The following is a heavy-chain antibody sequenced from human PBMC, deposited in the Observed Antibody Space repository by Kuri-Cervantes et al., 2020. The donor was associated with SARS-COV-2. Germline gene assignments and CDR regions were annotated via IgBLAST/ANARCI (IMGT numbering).Heavy chain of an antibody. CDR1: GFTFSSYS. D-gene: IGHD3-10*01. Sequence: GESLKISCAASGFTFSSYSMNWVRQAPGKGLEWVSSTSSSSSYIYYADSVKGRFTISRDNAENSLYLQMNSLRAEDTAAYYCTRESLIGGFDYWGQGTLVTVSS. J-gene: IGHJ4*02. V-gene: IGHV3-21*01. CDR3: TRESLIGGFDY. CDR2: TSSSSSYI.